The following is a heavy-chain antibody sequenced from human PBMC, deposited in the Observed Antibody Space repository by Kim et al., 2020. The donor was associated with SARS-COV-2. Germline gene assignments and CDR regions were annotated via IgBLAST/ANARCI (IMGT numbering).Heavy chain of an antibody. CDR1: EFMFKDYW. D-gene: IGHD3-10*01. Sequence: GGSLRLSCEASEFMFKDYWMSWVRQAPGKGLQWVANISPGGGEKFHLDSAKGRFSVSRDNSRNSLYLEMDNLRPEDTAIYYCARFGVLAAMDCWGQGTLV. V-gene: IGHV3-7*01. J-gene: IGHJ4*02. CDR2: ISPGGGEK. CDR3: ARFGVLAAMDC.